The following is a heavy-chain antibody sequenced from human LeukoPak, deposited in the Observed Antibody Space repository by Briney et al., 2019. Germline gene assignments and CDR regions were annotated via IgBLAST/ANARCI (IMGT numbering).Heavy chain of an antibody. V-gene: IGHV4-59*01. CDR3: ARDRAVAGQGFDY. CDR2: IYYSGST. CDR1: GGSISSYY. Sequence: SETLSLTCTVSGGSISSYYWGWIRQPPGKGLEWIVYIYYSGSTNYNPSLKSRVTISVDTSKNQFSLKLSSVTAADTAVYYCARDRAVAGQGFDYWGQGTLVTVSS. J-gene: IGHJ4*02. D-gene: IGHD6-19*01.